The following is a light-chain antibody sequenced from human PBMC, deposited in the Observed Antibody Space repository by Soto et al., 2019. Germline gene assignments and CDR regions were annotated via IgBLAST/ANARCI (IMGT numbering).Light chain of an antibody. CDR1: QSVLYSSDNKNY. Sequence: DTVMTQSPDSLAVSLGERATINCKSSQSVLYSSDNKNYLAWYQQKPGQPPKLLIYWASTRESGVPERFSGSGSGADFTPTISSLQAEDAAVYYCQQYYTSITFGQGTRLEIK. CDR2: WAS. J-gene: IGKJ5*01. CDR3: QQYYTSIT. V-gene: IGKV4-1*01.